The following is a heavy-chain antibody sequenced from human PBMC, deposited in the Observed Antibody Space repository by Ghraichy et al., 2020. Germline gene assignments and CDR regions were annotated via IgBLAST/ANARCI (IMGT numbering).Heavy chain of an antibody. V-gene: IGHV1-69*13. D-gene: IGHD2-2*01. CDR2: IIPIFGTA. CDR3: ARAERGGYCSSTSCGSGAFDI. Sequence: SVKVSCKASGGTFSSYAISWVRQAPGQGLEWMGGIIPIFGTANYAQKFQGRVTITADESTSTAYMELSSLRSEDTAVYYCARAERGGYCSSTSCGSGAFDIWGQGTMVTVSS. J-gene: IGHJ3*02. CDR1: GGTFSSYA.